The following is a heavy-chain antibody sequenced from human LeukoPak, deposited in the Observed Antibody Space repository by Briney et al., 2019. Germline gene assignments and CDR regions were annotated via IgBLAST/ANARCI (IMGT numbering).Heavy chain of an antibody. CDR2: IWYDGSKK. CDR3: ARAGIVGLYYYYMDV. CDR1: GFTFSSRG. V-gene: IGHV3-33*01. D-gene: IGHD2-21*01. J-gene: IGHJ6*03. Sequence: GGSLRLSCAASGFTFSSRGMHWVRQAPGKGLEWVALIWYDGSKKYYGDSVKGRFTISRDSSKNTLYLQMNSLRAEDTAVYYCARAGIVGLYYYYMDVWGKGTTVTVSS.